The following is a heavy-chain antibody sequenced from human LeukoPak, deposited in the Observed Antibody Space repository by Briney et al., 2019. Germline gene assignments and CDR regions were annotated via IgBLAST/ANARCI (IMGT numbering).Heavy chain of an antibody. CDR1: RFAFSSYS. CDR3: ARGVRIAVAGYIDY. D-gene: IGHD6-19*01. Sequence: GGSLRLSCAASRFAFSSYSMNWVRQAPGKGLEWVSSISSSSSSYIYYADSVKGRFTISRDNAKNSLYLHMNSLRAEDTAVYYCARGVRIAVAGYIDYWGQGTLVTVSS. J-gene: IGHJ4*02. V-gene: IGHV3-21*01. CDR2: ISSSSSSYI.